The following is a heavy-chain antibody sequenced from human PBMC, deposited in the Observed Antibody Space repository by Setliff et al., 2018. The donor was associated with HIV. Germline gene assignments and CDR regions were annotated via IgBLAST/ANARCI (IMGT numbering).Heavy chain of an antibody. V-gene: IGHV3-48*01. CDR1: GFTFSSYS. CDR3: ARSVIGYYYYGMDV. CDR2: IGSSSSTI. J-gene: IGHJ6*02. D-gene: IGHD3-10*01. Sequence: PGGSLRLSCAASGFTFSSYSMNWVRQAPGKGLEWISYIGSSSSTIYYADSVKGRFTVSRDNSKNTLYLQMNSLRAEDTAVYYCARSVIGYYYYGMDVWGQGTLVTVSS.